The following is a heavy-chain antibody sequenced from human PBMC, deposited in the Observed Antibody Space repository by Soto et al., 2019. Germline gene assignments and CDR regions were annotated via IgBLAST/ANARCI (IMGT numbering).Heavy chain of an antibody. J-gene: IGHJ4*02. CDR3: AGPGYSSQDY. D-gene: IGHD5-18*01. V-gene: IGHV3-23*01. CDR1: GFTFSSFA. Sequence: GGSLRLSCAASGFTFSSFALSWVRQAPGKGLEWVSAISGSGDGTDYADSVRGRFTISRDNSKNTLYLQMNSLRAEDTAVYYCAGPGYSSQDYWGQGTLVTVSS. CDR2: ISGSGDGT.